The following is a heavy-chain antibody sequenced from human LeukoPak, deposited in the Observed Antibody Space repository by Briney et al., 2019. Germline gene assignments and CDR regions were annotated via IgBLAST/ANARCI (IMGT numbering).Heavy chain of an antibody. CDR3: AKSSGSYYGSSGYLDDY. D-gene: IGHD3-22*01. CDR1: GFTFSSYA. V-gene: IGHV3-23*01. Sequence: PGGSLRLSCAASGFTFSSYAMSWVRQAPGKGLEWVSAISGSGGSTYYADSVKGRFTISRDNSKNTLYLQMNSLRAEDTAVYYCAKSSGSYYGSSGYLDDYWGQGTLVTVSS. CDR2: ISGSGGST. J-gene: IGHJ4*02.